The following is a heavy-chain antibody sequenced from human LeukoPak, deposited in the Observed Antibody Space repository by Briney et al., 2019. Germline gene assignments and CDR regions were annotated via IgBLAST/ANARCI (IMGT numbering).Heavy chain of an antibody. Sequence: PSETLSLTCAVCGGSFSGYYWSWIRQPPGKGLEWIGEINHSGSTNYNPSLKSRVTISVDTSKNQFSLKLSSVTAADTAVYYCASSLQDYFDYWGQGTLVTVSS. CDR1: GGSFSGYY. J-gene: IGHJ4*02. CDR2: INHSGST. V-gene: IGHV4-34*01. CDR3: ASSLQDYFDY.